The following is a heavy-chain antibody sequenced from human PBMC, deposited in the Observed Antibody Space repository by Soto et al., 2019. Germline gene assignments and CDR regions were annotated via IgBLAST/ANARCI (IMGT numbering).Heavy chain of an antibody. J-gene: IGHJ4*02. D-gene: IGHD6-19*01. CDR2: IIPIFGTA. Sequence: GASVKVSCKASGGTFSSYAISWVRQAPGQGLEWMGGIIPIFGTANYAQKFQGRVTITADESTSTAYMELSSLRSEDTAVYYCASSHSSGWYLHYWGQGTLVTVSS. CDR3: ASSHSSGWYLHY. CDR1: GGTFSSYA. V-gene: IGHV1-69*13.